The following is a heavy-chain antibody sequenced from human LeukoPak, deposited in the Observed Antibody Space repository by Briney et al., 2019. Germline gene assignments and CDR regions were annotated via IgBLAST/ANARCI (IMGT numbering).Heavy chain of an antibody. D-gene: IGHD6-19*01. CDR3: ARQGAYSSAIGMGY. V-gene: IGHV1-46*02. CDR2: ITPSGGGT. CDR1: GYTFYNYY. J-gene: IGHJ4*02. Sequence: GASVKVSCKASGYTFYNYYMYWVRQAPVQGFETMGMITPSGGGTSYAQKFQGRVTMTRDTSTRTVYMEVSSLKPEDTAVYYCARQGAYSSAIGMGYWGQGTLVTVSS.